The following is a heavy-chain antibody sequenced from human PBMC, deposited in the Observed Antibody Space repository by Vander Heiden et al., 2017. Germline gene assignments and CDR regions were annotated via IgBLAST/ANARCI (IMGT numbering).Heavy chain of an antibody. D-gene: IGHD1-26*01. CDR1: GYTFTSYY. V-gene: IGHV1-46*01. J-gene: IGHJ4*02. CDR3: ARGVGKWELLDC. CDR2: INPSGGST. Sequence: QVQLVQSGAEVKKPGASVKVSCKASGYTFTSYYMHGVRQAPGKGLEWMEIINPSGGSTSYAQKFQGRVTMTRDTSTSTVYMELSSLRSEDTAVYYCARGVGKWELLDCWGQGTLVTVSS.